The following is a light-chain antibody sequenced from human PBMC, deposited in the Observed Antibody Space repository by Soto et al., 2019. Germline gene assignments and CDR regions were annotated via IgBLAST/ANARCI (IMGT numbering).Light chain of an antibody. J-gene: IGKJ5*01. CDR1: QSVSSN. CDR2: GVS. Sequence: EIVMTQSPVTLSVSPGERATLSCRASQSVSSNLAWYQQKRGQAPRLLIYGVSTRATGIPARFSGSGSGTEFTLTISSLQSEDLAVYYCQQYNNWPPAITFGQGTRLEIK. V-gene: IGKV3-15*01. CDR3: QQYNNWPPAIT.